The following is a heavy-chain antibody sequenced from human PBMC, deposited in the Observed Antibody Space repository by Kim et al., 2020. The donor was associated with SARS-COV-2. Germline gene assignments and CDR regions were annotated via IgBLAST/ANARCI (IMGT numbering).Heavy chain of an antibody. D-gene: IGHD1-1*01. Sequence: ASVKVSCKASGYSFTSYSITWVRQAPGQGLEWMGWITVYNGKTNYAQKLQGRVTMTTDTSTNTAYMELRSLRSDDTAVYYCAREETGIRGWNTYYYGMDVWGQGTTVTVSS. CDR3: AREETGIRGWNTYYYGMDV. J-gene: IGHJ6*02. CDR2: ITVYNGKT. CDR1: GYSFTSYS. V-gene: IGHV1-18*01.